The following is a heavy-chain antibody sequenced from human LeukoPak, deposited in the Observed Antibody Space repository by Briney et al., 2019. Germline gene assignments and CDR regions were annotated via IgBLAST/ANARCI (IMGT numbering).Heavy chain of an antibody. J-gene: IGHJ4*02. Sequence: ASVKVSCKASGYTFTSYGISWVRQAPGQGLEWMGWISAYNGNTNYAQKLQGRVTMTTDTSTSTAYMELRSLRSDDTAVYYCARVGCDSGSYYDGGFCYWGQGTLVTVSS. CDR2: ISAYNGNT. CDR1: GYTFTSYG. CDR3: ARVGCDSGSYYDGGFCY. V-gene: IGHV1-18*01. D-gene: IGHD1-26*01.